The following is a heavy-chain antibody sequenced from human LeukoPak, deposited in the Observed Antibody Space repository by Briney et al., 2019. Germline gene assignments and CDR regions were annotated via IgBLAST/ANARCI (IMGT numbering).Heavy chain of an antibody. J-gene: IGHJ4*02. D-gene: IGHD3-10*01. CDR1: GGTFSSYA. CDR3: ARAHYYGSGSYYPSYFDY. V-gene: IGHV1-69*04. CDR2: IIPILGIA. Sequence: GASVKVSCKASGGTFSSYAISWVRQAPGQGLEWMGRIIPILGIANYAHKFQGRVTITADKSTSTAYMELSSLRSEDTAVYYCARAHYYGSGSYYPSYFDYWGQGTLVTVSS.